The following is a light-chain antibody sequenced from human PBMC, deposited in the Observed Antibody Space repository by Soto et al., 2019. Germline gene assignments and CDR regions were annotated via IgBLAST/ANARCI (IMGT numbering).Light chain of an antibody. CDR1: QSISTY. V-gene: IGKV1-39*01. CDR3: QQTHATPDT. J-gene: IGKJ4*01. Sequence: DIQMTQSPSSLSASVGDRVTMTCRASQSISTYLNWYQQRPGRAPKLLIYAASSLQSGVPSNFRGSGSGTDFTLTISSLQPEDFATYYCQQTHATPDTFGGGTKVEIE. CDR2: AAS.